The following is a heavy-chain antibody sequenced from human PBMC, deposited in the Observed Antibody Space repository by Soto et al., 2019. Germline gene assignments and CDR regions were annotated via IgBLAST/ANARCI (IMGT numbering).Heavy chain of an antibody. Sequence: EADLVQSGGGLVQPGGSLRLSCEASGFPFSKFWMSWLRQAPGKGLEWVANIGADGTEKYYADSVKGRFTITRDNVKNSVYLEMSSLTDDDTAVYYCARDDKMEAPFDPWGQGTLVSVSS. V-gene: IGHV3-7*03. D-gene: IGHD3-3*01. CDR1: GFPFSKFW. CDR3: ARDDKMEAPFDP. J-gene: IGHJ5*02. CDR2: IGADGTEK.